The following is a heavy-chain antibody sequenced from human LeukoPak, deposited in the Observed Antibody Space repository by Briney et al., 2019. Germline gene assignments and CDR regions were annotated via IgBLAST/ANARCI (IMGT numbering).Heavy chain of an antibody. D-gene: IGHD4-17*01. Sequence: SCKASGGTFSSYAISWVRQAPGKGLEWVGRIKSKTDGGTTDYAAPVKGRFTISRDDSKNTLYLQMNSLKTEDTAVYYCTTLRLDYYGDYLDYWGQGTLVTVSS. CDR1: GGTFSSYA. CDR2: IKSKTDGGTT. CDR3: TTLRLDYYGDYLDY. J-gene: IGHJ4*02. V-gene: IGHV3-15*01.